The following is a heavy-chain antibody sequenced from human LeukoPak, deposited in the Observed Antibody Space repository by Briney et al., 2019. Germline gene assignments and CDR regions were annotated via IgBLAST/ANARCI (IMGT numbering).Heavy chain of an antibody. D-gene: IGHD3-22*01. CDR2: ISYDGSNK. V-gene: IGHV3-30-3*01. CDR3: ARAGNYYDIVESDY. J-gene: IGHJ4*02. Sequence: PGGSLRLSCAASGFTFSGYPIHWVRQAPGKGLEWVAVISYDGSNKYYADSVKGRFTISRDNSKNTQYLQMNSLRAEDTAVYYCARAGNYYDIVESDYWGQGTLVTVSS. CDR1: GFTFSGYP.